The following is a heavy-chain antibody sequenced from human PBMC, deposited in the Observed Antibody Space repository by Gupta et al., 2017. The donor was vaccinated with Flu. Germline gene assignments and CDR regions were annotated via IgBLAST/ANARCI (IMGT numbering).Heavy chain of an antibody. J-gene: IGHJ4*02. CDR1: GFIFSDCH. Sequence: EVHLVESGGHLVQPGGSLRLSCAAPGFIFSDCHMNWVRQAPGKGLEWVAYIGSGGNVDNADSVKGRFTISRDNAKNSLYLEMNSLRDEDTALYYCVRDHDWAFTNWGQGTLVTVSS. CDR3: VRDHDWAFTN. D-gene: IGHD3-9*01. CDR2: IGSGGNV. V-gene: IGHV3-48*02.